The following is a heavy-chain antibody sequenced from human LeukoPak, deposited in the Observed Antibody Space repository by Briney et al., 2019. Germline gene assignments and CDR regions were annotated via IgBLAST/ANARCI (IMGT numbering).Heavy chain of an antibody. CDR2: IRSKVYGGTP. Sequence: GGSLRLSCVASKFTFSSYALTWVRQAPGKGLEWVGFIRSKVYGGTPEYAASVKGRFTISRDDSQGIAYLQMNSLKTEDTAVYYCTRDQTPYYWGQGTLVTVSS. J-gene: IGHJ4*02. CDR1: KFTFSSYA. V-gene: IGHV3-49*04. CDR3: TRDQTPYY.